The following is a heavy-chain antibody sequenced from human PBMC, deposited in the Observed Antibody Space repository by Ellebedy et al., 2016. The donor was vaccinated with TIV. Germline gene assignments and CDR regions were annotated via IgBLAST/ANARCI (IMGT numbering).Heavy chain of an antibody. D-gene: IGHD3-9*01. CDR2: ISGSGGST. J-gene: IGHJ4*02. Sequence: GGSLRLSCAASGFAVRTNYISWVLQAPGKGLEWVSAISGSGGSTYYADSVKGRFTISRDNSKNTLYLQMNSRRAEDKAVYYCAKDLVLSLLYYDILTGYPFDYWGQGTLVTVSS. V-gene: IGHV3-23*01. CDR1: GFAVRTNY. CDR3: AKDLVLSLLYYDILTGYPFDY.